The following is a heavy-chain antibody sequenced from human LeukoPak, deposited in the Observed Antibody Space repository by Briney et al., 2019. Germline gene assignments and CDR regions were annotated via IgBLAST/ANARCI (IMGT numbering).Heavy chain of an antibody. V-gene: IGHV4-39*07. CDR1: GGSISSSSYY. CDR2: IYYSGST. D-gene: IGHD3-16*02. CDR3: AREDDYVWGSYRLHNWFDP. Sequence: PSETLSLTCTVSGGSISSSSYYWGWIRQPPGKGLEWIGSIYYSGSTYYNPSLKSRVTISVDTSKNQFSLKLSSVTAADTAVYYCAREDDYVWGSYRLHNWFDPWGQGTLVTVSS. J-gene: IGHJ5*02.